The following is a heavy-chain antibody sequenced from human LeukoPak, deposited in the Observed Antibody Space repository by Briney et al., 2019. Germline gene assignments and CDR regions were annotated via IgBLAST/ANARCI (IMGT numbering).Heavy chain of an antibody. D-gene: IGHD6-19*01. CDR2: IKQDGSEK. J-gene: IGHJ4*02. Sequence: GGSLRLSCAASGFTFSSYAMSWVRQAPGKGLEWVANIKQDGSEKYYVDSVKGRFTISRDNAKNSLYLRMNSLRAEDTAVYYCARDRRASGWSDYFDYWGQGTLVTVSS. CDR1: GFTFSSYA. V-gene: IGHV3-7*01. CDR3: ARDRRASGWSDYFDY.